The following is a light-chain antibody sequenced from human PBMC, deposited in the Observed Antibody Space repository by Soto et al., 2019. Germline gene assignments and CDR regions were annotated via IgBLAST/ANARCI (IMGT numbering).Light chain of an antibody. CDR2: EVN. V-gene: IGLV2-14*01. Sequence: QSVLTQPASVSGSPGQSVTISCTGTSSDVGGYDYVSWYQLHPGKAPKLMVFEVNNRPSGVSYRFSGSKSGNTASLTISGLQAEDEADYFCSSYTSSSTLFGTVTKVTVL. CDR3: SSYTSSSTL. CDR1: SSDVGGYDY. J-gene: IGLJ1*01.